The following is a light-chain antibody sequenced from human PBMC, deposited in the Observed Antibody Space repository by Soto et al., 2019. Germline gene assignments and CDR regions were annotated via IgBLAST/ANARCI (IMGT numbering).Light chain of an antibody. CDR1: QSVRSN. CDR2: DAS. Sequence: EIVMTQSPATLSVSPGERATLSCRASQSVRSNLAWYQQKPGQTPRLLIYDASTRATGIPARFSGSGSGTEFTLTISSLQSEDFAVYYCQQYNNWPPLTFGQGTRLEIK. J-gene: IGKJ5*01. V-gene: IGKV3-15*01. CDR3: QQYNNWPPLT.